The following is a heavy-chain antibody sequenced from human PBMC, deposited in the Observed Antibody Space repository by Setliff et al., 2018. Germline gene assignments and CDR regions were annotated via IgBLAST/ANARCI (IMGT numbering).Heavy chain of an antibody. CDR2: ISRDSNHI. J-gene: IGHJ3*02. D-gene: IGHD1-1*01. Sequence: LRLSCAASGFTFSTYTMNWIRQAPGKGLEWVSSISRDSNHIYYSDSVKGRFTIARDKAKNTLYLQMNSLRAEDTAIYYCARQLRHAFDIWGQGTMVTVSS. CDR3: ARQLRHAFDI. V-gene: IGHV3-21*04. CDR1: GFTFSTYT.